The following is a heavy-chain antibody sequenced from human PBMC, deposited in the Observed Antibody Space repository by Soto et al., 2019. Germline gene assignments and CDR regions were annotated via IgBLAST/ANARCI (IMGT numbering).Heavy chain of an antibody. J-gene: IGHJ6*02. CDR2: ISYDGSNK. CDR1: GFTFSSYG. CDR3: AKDSMVYAMVEIYYYYGMDV. V-gene: IGHV3-30*18. D-gene: IGHD2-8*01. Sequence: PGGSLRLSCAASGFTFSSYGMHWVRQAPGKGLEWVAVISYDGSNKYYADSVKGRFTISRDNSKNTLYLQMNSLRAEDTAVYYCAKDSMVYAMVEIYYYYGMDVWGQGTTVTVSS.